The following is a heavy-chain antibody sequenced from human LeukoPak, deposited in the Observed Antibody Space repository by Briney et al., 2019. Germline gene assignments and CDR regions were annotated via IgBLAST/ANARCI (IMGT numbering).Heavy chain of an antibody. Sequence: SETLSLTCTVSGGSISSSSYYWGWIRQPPGKGLEWIGYIYYSGSTYYNPSLKSRVTISVDTSKNQFSLKLSSVTAADTAVYYCASRYNWNDGGAFDYWGQGTLVAVSS. V-gene: IGHV4-30-4*08. CDR2: IYYSGST. D-gene: IGHD1-1*01. CDR3: ASRYNWNDGGAFDY. J-gene: IGHJ4*02. CDR1: GGSISSSSYY.